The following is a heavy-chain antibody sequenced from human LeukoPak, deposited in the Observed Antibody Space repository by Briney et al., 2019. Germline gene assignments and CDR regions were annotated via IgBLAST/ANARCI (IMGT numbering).Heavy chain of an antibody. CDR2: IYYSGST. Sequence: SETLSLTCTVSGGSISSYYWSWIRQPPGKGLEWIGYIYYSGSTNHNPSLKSRVTISVDTSKNQFSLKLSSVTAADTAVYYCARQMSWGDAFDIWGQGTMVTVSS. D-gene: IGHD3-16*01. V-gene: IGHV4-59*08. CDR1: GGSISSYY. J-gene: IGHJ3*02. CDR3: ARQMSWGDAFDI.